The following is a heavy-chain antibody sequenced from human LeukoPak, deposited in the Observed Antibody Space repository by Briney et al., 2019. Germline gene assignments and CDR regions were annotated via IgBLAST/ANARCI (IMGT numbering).Heavy chain of an antibody. D-gene: IGHD2-2*01. CDR2: INPNSGGT. V-gene: IGHV1-2*02. CDR1: GYTFTGYY. CDR3: ARWSLYCSSTSCSPTQYYFDY. J-gene: IGHJ4*02. Sequence: GASVKVSCKASGYTFTGYYMHWVRQAPGQGLEWMGWINPNSGGTNYAQKFQGRVTMTRDTSISTAYMELSRLRSDDTAVYYCARWSLYCSSTSCSPTQYYFDYWGQGTLATVSS.